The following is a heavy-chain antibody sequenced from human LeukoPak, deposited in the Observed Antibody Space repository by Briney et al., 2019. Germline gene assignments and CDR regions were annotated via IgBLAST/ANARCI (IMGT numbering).Heavy chain of an antibody. CDR3: ARDYYSLKTGRVRAFDI. D-gene: IGHD3-10*01. V-gene: IGHV1-2*02. Sequence: ASVKVSCTASGYTFTGYYMHWVRQAPGQGLEWMGWINPNSGGTNYAQKFQGRVTMTRDTSISTAYMELSRLRSDDTAVYYCARDYYSLKTGRVRAFDIWGQGTMVTVSS. CDR2: INPNSGGT. CDR1: GYTFTGYY. J-gene: IGHJ3*02.